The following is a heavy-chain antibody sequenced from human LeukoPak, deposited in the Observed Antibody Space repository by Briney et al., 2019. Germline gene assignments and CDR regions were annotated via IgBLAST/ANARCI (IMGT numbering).Heavy chain of an antibody. CDR1: GYTFTGYY. CDR2: INPNSGGT. V-gene: IGHV1-2*02. Sequence: KVSCKASGYTFTGYYMHWVRQAPGQGLEWMGWINPNSGGTNYAQKFQGRVTMTRDTSISTAYMELSRLRSDDTAVYYCARAVSIVGANLAFDIWGQGTMVTVSS. CDR3: ARAVSIVGANLAFDI. J-gene: IGHJ3*02. D-gene: IGHD1-26*01.